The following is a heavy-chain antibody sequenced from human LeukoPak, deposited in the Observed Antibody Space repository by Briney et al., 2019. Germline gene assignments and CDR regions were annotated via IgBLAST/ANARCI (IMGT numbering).Heavy chain of an antibody. CDR3: ARGLPYYYDSSGYSFDY. CDR2: IIPIFGTA. Sequence: ASVKVSCKASGGTFSSYAISWVRQAPGQGLEWMGGIIPIFGTADYAQKFQGRVTITTDESTSTAYMELSSLRSEDTAVYYCARGLPYYYDSSGYSFDYWGQGTLVTVSS. V-gene: IGHV1-69*05. CDR1: GGTFSSYA. D-gene: IGHD3-22*01. J-gene: IGHJ4*02.